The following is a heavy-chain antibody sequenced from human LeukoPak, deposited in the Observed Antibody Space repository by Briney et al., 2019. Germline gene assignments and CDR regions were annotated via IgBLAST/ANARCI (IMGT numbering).Heavy chain of an antibody. CDR2: IYYSGST. Sequence: PSDTLSLTCTVSVGSISSYYWSWIRQPPGKGLEWIGYIYYSGSTNYNPSLKSRVTISVDTSKNPFSLKLSSVTAADTAVYYCARSMYSSGWWVDYWGQGTLVTVSS. J-gene: IGHJ4*02. CDR3: ARSMYSSGWWVDY. D-gene: IGHD6-19*01. CDR1: VGSISSYY. V-gene: IGHV4-59*07.